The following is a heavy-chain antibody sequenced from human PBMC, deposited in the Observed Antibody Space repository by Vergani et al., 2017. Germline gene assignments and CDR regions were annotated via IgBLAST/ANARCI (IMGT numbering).Heavy chain of an antibody. Sequence: QITLKESGPTLVKPTQTLTLTCTFSGFSLTTRGVAVGWIRQPPGKALEWLAIVFWDDDKHYSPSLRNRVTITRDTSRNQVVLTMTNIDPVDTATYYCTHRPDCSVGNCYDDCWSQRTLVTVSS. CDR1: GFSLTTRGVA. J-gene: IGHJ4*01. V-gene: IGHV2-5*02. CDR2: VFWDDDK. D-gene: IGHD2-15*01. CDR3: THRPDCSVGNCYDDC.